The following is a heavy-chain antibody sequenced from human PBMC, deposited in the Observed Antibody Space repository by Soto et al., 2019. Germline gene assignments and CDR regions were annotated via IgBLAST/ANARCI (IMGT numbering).Heavy chain of an antibody. D-gene: IGHD6-19*01. J-gene: IGHJ4*02. CDR2: ISAYNGNT. Sequence: QVQLVQSGAEVKKPGASVKVSCKASGYTFTSYGISWVRQAPGQGLEWMGWISAYNGNTKYAQKLQGRVTMTTDTXXXXXXXXXXXXXXXXXXXXXXXXXXXVXLVDYWGQGTLVTVSS. CDR3: XXXXXVXLVDY. V-gene: IGHV1-18*01. CDR1: GYTFTSYG.